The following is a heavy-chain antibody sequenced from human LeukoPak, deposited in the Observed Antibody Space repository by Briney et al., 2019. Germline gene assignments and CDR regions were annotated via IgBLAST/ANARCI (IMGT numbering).Heavy chain of an antibody. J-gene: IGHJ4*02. D-gene: IGHD3-10*01. CDR2: INHIGST. CDR3: SRGRFRILWVGELFLPFFDY. Sequence: SETLSLTCVVYGGSLSGYYWGWIRQPPGRGREWVGEINHIGSTNNTPYLKSRISRSVDTSKNHFSLKLSPVTAQEADVYYCSRGRFRILWVGELFLPFFDYWGQGTLVTVSS. CDR1: GGSLSGYY. V-gene: IGHV4-34*01.